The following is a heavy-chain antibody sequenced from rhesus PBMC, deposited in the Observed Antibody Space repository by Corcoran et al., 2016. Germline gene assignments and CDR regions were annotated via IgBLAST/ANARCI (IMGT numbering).Heavy chain of an antibody. V-gene: IGHV4-65*01. D-gene: IGHD2-27*01. Sequence: QVQLQESGPGLVKPSETLSLTCAVSGGSVSTSNWWTWIRQPPGKGLEWIGYISGSGGSTYYNPSLKSRVTISTDTAKNQFSLKLTSVTVADTAVYYCARGGVVVLKGGGQGVVVTVSS. CDR2: ISGSGGST. CDR1: GGSVSTSNW. CDR3: ARGGVVVLKG. J-gene: IGHJ6*01.